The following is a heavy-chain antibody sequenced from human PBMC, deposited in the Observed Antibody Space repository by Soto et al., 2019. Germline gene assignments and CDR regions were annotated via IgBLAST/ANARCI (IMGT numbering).Heavy chain of an antibody. CDR1: GYTFTAYY. J-gene: IGHJ6*02. CDR2: INTKFGDT. V-gene: IGHV1-2*02. CDR3: ARNMDYYYVPGSGHGHGF. D-gene: IGHD3-10*02. Sequence: QVQLVQSGAEVKEPGDSVRVSCKASGYTFTAYYIHWVRQAPGQGLEWMGWINTKFGDTTYAQDFQGRVSMTRDMSISTVYLELSRLTSADTAIYYCARNMDYYYVPGSGHGHGFLGQGTTLTVFS.